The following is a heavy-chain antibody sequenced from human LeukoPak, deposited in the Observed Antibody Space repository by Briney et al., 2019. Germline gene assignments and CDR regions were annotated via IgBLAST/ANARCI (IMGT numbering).Heavy chain of an antibody. CDR1: GFTFSSYA. J-gene: IGHJ4*02. V-gene: IGHV3-23*01. D-gene: IGHD2-2*01. CDR2: ISGSGGAT. CDR3: TRDPGRCTSASCYPDY. Sequence: GGSLRLSCAAPGFTFSSYAMSWVRQAPGKGLEWISGISGSGGATHYADSVKGRFTISRDNAKNSMYLQMNSLRAEDTAVYYCTRDPGRCTSASCYPDYWGQGTLVTVSS.